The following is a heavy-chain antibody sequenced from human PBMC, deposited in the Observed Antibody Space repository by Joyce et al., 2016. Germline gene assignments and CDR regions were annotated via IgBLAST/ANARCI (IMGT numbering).Heavy chain of an antibody. CDR1: GFTFTSYA. V-gene: IGHV3-21*02. CDR2: ISSSGSRI. Sequence: EVQLAESGGGLVNPGGSLRLSCAASGFTFTSYAINWVRQGPGKGLEWVSSISSSGSRIYYADSVKGRLTISRDSAKVYLQMNSLRAEDTAVYYCVRGRRSGGLYYFDYWGQGTLVTVSS. D-gene: IGHD3/OR15-3a*01. J-gene: IGHJ4*02. CDR3: VRGRRSGGLYYFDY.